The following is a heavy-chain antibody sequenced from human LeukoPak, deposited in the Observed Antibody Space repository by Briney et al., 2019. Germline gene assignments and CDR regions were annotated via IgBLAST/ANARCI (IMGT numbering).Heavy chain of an antibody. CDR2: IRYDGSNK. D-gene: IGHD3-3*01. V-gene: IGHV3-30*02. Sequence: GGSLRLSCAASGFTFSSYGMHWVRQAPGKGLEWVAFIRYDGSNKYYADSVKGRFTISRDNSKNTLYLQMNSLRAEDTAVYYCARKAASTYYTELDYWGQGTLVIVSS. CDR3: ARKAASTYYTELDY. CDR1: GFTFSSYG. J-gene: IGHJ4*02.